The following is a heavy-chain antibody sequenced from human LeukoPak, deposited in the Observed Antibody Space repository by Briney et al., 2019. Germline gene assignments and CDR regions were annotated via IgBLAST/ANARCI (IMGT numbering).Heavy chain of an antibody. CDR1: GFTFSSYS. CDR2: ISRSSSYI. D-gene: IGHD6-19*01. CDR3: ARDFKFVAGTNAFDI. Sequence: GSLRLSCSASGFTFSSYSMNWVRQAPGEGLEWVSSISRSSSYIYYADSVKGRFTISRDNAKNSLYLQMNSLRAEDTAVYYCARDFKFVAGTNAFDIWGQGTMVTVSS. V-gene: IGHV3-21*01. J-gene: IGHJ3*02.